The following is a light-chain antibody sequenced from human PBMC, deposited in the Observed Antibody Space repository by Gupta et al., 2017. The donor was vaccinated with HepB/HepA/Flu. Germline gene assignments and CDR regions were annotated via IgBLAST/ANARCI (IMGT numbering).Light chain of an antibody. CDR2: DVS. CDR1: ETVSRSY. V-gene: IGKV3-20*01. Sequence: EIVLTQSPGTLSLSPGERATLSCTASETVSRSYLAWYQQRPGQAPSLLMYDVSTRATGVPDRFSGSGSETDFTLTISSLEPEDFAVYYCQQDGRSPFVFGGGTKVEI. J-gene: IGKJ4*01. CDR3: QQDGRSPFV.